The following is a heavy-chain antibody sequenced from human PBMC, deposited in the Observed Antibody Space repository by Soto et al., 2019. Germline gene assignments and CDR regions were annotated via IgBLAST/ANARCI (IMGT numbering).Heavy chain of an antibody. V-gene: IGHV4-31*03. CDR3: AREHSSSWYGNNWFDP. CDR2: IYYSGST. J-gene: IGHJ5*02. D-gene: IGHD6-13*01. Sequence: SLTCTVSGGSISSGGYYWSWIRQHPGKGLEWIGYIYYSGSTYYNPSLKSRVTISVDTSKNQFSLKLSSVTAADTAVYYCAREHSSSWYGNNWFDPWGQGTLVTVSS. CDR1: GGSISSGGYY.